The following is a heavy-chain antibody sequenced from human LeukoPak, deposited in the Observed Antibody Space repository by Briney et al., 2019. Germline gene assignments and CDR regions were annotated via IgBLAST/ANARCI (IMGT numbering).Heavy chain of an antibody. Sequence: GGSLRLSCTASGFTFSSYWMSWVRQAPGKGLEWVANIKKDGSEKYYVDSVKGRFTISRDNAKTSLYLQMNSLRAEDTAVYYCARDLSGVAGYTYGRGIDYWGQGTLVTVSS. D-gene: IGHD5-18*01. CDR2: IKKDGSEK. CDR1: GFTFSSYW. V-gene: IGHV3-7*01. J-gene: IGHJ4*02. CDR3: ARDLSGVAGYTYGRGIDY.